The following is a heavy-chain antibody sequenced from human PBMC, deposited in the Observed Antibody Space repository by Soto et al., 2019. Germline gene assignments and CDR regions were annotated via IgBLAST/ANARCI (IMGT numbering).Heavy chain of an antibody. J-gene: IGHJ6*02. V-gene: IGHV4-30-4*01. D-gene: IGHD4-17*01. CDR2: IYYSGST. CDR3: ARDRAYGDPSRYGMDV. Sequence: QVQLQESGPGLVKPSQTLSLTCTVSGGSISSGDYYWSWIRQPPGKGLEWIGYIYYSGSTYYNPSLKSRVTISVDTSKNQFSLKLSSVTAADTAVYYCARDRAYGDPSRYGMDVWGQGTTVTVSS. CDR1: GGSISSGDYY.